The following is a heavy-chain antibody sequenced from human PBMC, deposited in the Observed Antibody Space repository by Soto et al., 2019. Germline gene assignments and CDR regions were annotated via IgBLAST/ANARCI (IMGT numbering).Heavy chain of an antibody. CDR2: IYSGGST. CDR1: GFTVSSNY. V-gene: IGHV3-66*01. Sequence: GGSLRLSCAASGFTVSSNYMSWVRQAPGKGLEWVSVIYSGGSTYYADSGKGRFTISRDNSKNTLYLQMNSLRAEDTAVYYCAGDYGDYGGAFDIWGQGTMVTVSS. J-gene: IGHJ3*02. D-gene: IGHD4-17*01. CDR3: AGDYGDYGGAFDI.